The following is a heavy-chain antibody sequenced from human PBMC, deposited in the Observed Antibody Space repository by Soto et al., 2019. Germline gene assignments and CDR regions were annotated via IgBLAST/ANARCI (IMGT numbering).Heavy chain of an antibody. D-gene: IGHD2-8*01. V-gene: IGHV4-59*08. Sequence: PSETLSLTCTVSGGSISSYYWSWIRQPPGKGLEWIGYIYYSGSTNYNPSLKSRVTISVDTSKNQLSLKLSSVTAADTAVYYCARLYCTNGVCPIYYYYMDVWGKGTTVTVSS. CDR1: GGSISSYY. CDR2: IYYSGST. J-gene: IGHJ6*03. CDR3: ARLYCTNGVCPIYYYYMDV.